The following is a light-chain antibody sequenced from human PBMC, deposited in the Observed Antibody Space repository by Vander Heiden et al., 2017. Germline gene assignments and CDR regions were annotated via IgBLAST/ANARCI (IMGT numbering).Light chain of an antibody. J-gene: IGKJ5*01. Sequence: AIQLTQSPSSLSASVGDRVTITCRASQGISSALAWYQQKPGKAPKLLIYDASSLESGVPSRFSGSGSGTDFTLTISSLQPEDFATYYCQQFNSYSFTFGQGTRLEIK. CDR1: QGISSA. V-gene: IGKV1-13*02. CDR3: QQFNSYSFT. CDR2: DAS.